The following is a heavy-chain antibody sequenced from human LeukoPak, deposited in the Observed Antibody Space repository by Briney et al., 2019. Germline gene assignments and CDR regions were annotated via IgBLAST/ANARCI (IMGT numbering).Heavy chain of an antibody. CDR2: ISSSSSYI. CDR3: ARVYGRPYSSSSGYDY. Sequence: GGSLRLSCAASGFTFDDYAMHCVRQAPGKGLEWVSSISSSSSYIYYTDLVKGRFTISRDNAKKSLYLQMNSVRAEDTAVYYCARVYGRPYSSSSGYDYGGQGTLVSVFS. V-gene: IGHV3-21*01. CDR1: GFTFDDYA. J-gene: IGHJ4*02. D-gene: IGHD6-6*01.